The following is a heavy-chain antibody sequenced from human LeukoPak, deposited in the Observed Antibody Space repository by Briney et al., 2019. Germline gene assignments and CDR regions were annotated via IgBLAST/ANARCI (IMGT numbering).Heavy chain of an antibody. CDR2: IYYSGST. V-gene: IGHV4-30-4*08. D-gene: IGHD2-2*01. Sequence: SETLSLTCTVSGGSISSSSYYWGWIRQPPGKGLEWIGYIYYSGSTYYNPSLKSRVTISVDTSKNQFSLKLSSVTAADTAVYYCARYCSSTSSSDYFDYWGQGTLVTVSS. J-gene: IGHJ4*02. CDR3: ARYCSSTSSSDYFDY. CDR1: GGSISSSSYY.